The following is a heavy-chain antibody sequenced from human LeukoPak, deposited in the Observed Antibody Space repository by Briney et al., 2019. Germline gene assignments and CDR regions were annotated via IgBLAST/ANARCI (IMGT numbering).Heavy chain of an antibody. D-gene: IGHD6-6*01. J-gene: IGHJ5*02. Sequence: GGSLRLSCAASGFTFSSYGMNWVRQAPGKGLEWVSSISSGSSYIYYADSVKGRFTISRDNAKNSLYLQMNSLRAEDTAVYYCARPPFEYSSSSGWFDPWGQGTLVTVSS. CDR2: ISSGSSYI. CDR3: ARPPFEYSSSSGWFDP. V-gene: IGHV3-21*01. CDR1: GFTFSSYG.